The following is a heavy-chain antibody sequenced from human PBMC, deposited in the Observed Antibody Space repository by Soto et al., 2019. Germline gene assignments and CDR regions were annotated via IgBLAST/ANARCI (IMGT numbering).Heavy chain of an antibody. J-gene: IGHJ4*02. CDR1: GYTFTSYG. D-gene: IGHD5-18*01. CDR2: ISAYNGNT. V-gene: IGHV1-18*04. CDR3: ARGGARGYSYGYFFAMAGFDY. Sequence: ASVKVSCKASGYTFTSYGISWVRQAPVQGLEWMGWISAYNGNTNYAQKLQGRVTMTTDTSTSTAYMELRSLRSDDTAVYYCARGGARGYSYGYFFAMAGFDYWGQGTLVTVSS.